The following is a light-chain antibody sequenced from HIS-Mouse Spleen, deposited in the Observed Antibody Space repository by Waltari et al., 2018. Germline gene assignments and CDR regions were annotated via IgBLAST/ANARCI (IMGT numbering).Light chain of an antibody. CDR1: ALPKKY. V-gene: IGLV3-10*01. J-gene: IGLJ2*01. CDR2: EDS. CDR3: YSTDSSGNHRV. Sequence: YELKQPPSVSVSPGQTARITCPGDALPKKYSYWYQQKSGQAPVLVIYEDSKRPSGIPERFSGSSSGTMATLTISGAQVEDEADYYCYSTDSSGNHRVFGGGTKLTVL.